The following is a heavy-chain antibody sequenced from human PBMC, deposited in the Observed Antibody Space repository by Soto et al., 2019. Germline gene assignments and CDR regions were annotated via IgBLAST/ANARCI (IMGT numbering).Heavy chain of an antibody. V-gene: IGHV1-69*13. CDR3: AREGDGYNTYYFDY. CDR1: GGTFSSYA. CDR2: IIPIFGTA. Sequence: GASVKVSCKASGGTFSSYAISWVRQAPGQGLEWMGGIIPIFGTANYAQKFQGRVTITADESTSTAYMELSSLRSEDTAVYYCAREGDGYNTYYFDYWGQGXLVTVYS. J-gene: IGHJ4*02. D-gene: IGHD5-12*01.